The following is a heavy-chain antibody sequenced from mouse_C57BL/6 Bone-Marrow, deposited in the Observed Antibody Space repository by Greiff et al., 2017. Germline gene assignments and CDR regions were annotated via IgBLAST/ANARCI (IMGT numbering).Heavy chain of an antibody. V-gene: IGHV2-2*01. CDR2: IWSGGST. D-gene: IGHD2-3*01. Sequence: VQRVESGPGLVQPSQSLSITCTVSGFSLTSYGVHWVRQSPGKGLEWLGVIWSGGSTDYNAAFISRLSISKDNSKSQVFFKMNSLQADDTAIYYCARIYDGYYNYAMDYWGQGTSVTVSS. CDR1: GFSLTSYG. J-gene: IGHJ4*01. CDR3: ARIYDGYYNYAMDY.